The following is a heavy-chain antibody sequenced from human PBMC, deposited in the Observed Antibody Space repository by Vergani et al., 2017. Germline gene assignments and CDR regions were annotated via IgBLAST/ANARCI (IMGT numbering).Heavy chain of an antibody. CDR1: GGTFSSYA. D-gene: IGHD3-22*01. Sequence: QVQLVQSGAEVKKPGSSVKVSCKASGGTFSSYAISLVRQAPGQGLEWMGGIIPIFGTANYAQKFQGRVTITADESTSTAYMELSSLRSEDTAVYYGARATRHYYDSYWYFDLWGRGTLVTVSS. V-gene: IGHV1-69*01. CDR2: IIPIFGTA. CDR3: ARATRHYYDSYWYFDL. J-gene: IGHJ2*01.